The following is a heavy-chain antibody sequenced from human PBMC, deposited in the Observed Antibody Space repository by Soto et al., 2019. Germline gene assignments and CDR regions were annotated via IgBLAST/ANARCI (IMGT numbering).Heavy chain of an antibody. Sequence: AGGSLRLSCAASGFTVSSNYMSWVRQAPGKGLEWVSVIYSGGSTYYADSVRGRFTISRDNSKNTLYLQMNSLRAEDTAVYYCARGSSWYLMYGAFDIWGQGTMVTVSS. CDR3: ARGSSWYLMYGAFDI. CDR2: IYSGGST. D-gene: IGHD6-13*01. J-gene: IGHJ3*02. V-gene: IGHV3-53*01. CDR1: GFTVSSNY.